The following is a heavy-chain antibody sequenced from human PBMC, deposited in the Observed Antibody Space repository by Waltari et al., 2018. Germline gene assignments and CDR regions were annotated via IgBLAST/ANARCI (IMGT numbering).Heavy chain of an antibody. CDR1: GYTFTGYY. J-gene: IGHJ6*02. CDR3: AMGGVPGTVYYYGMDV. D-gene: IGHD6-19*01. Sequence: QVQLVQSGAEVKKPGASVKVSCKASGYTFTGYYMHWVRQAPGQGLEWMGWINPNSGGTNYAQKFQGRVTMTRDTSISTAYMELGRLRAEDTAVYYCAMGGVPGTVYYYGMDVWGQGTTVTVSS. CDR2: INPNSGGT. V-gene: IGHV1-2*02.